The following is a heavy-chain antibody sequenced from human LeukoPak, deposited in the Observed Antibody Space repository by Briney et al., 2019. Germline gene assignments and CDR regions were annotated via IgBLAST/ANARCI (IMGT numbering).Heavy chain of an antibody. D-gene: IGHD1-14*01. J-gene: IGHJ5*02. Sequence: GASVKVSCKTSGYPFTTWEINWVRQAAGQGLEWMGWVHPNSGNTAYAQKFQGRVTMTRDASIRTAYMELSGLRFDDTAVYFCARGPRNDPWGQGTLVTVSS. V-gene: IGHV1-8*01. CDR2: VHPNSGNT. CDR3: ARGPRNDP. CDR1: GYPFTTWE.